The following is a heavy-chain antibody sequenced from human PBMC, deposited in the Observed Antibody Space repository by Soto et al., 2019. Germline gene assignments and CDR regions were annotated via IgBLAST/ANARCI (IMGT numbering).Heavy chain of an antibody. J-gene: IGHJ5*02. D-gene: IGHD6-19*01. CDR1: GGSFSGYY. V-gene: IGHV4-34*01. CDR3: ARVLPPRYSSGWYKNWFDP. Sequence: PSETLSLTCAVYGGSFSGYYWSWIRQPPGRGLEWIGEINHSGSTNYNPSLKSRVTISVDSSKNQFSLKLSSVTAADTAVYYCARVLPPRYSSGWYKNWFDPWGQGTLVTVSS. CDR2: INHSGST.